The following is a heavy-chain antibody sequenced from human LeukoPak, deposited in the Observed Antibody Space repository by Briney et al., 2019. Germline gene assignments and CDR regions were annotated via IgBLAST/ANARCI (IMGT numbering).Heavy chain of an antibody. CDR1: GGSISGYY. J-gene: IGHJ2*01. Sequence: PSETLSLTCTVSGGSISGYYWSWLRQAPGKGLEWIGYIFHTGFTHYNPSLRSRVTISVDTSRNQFPLKLTSATAADTAIYYCARDQRCSRYDGGCDQWYFDLWGRGTLVTVSS. V-gene: IGHV4-59*01. CDR3: ARDQRCSRYDGGCDQWYFDL. D-gene: IGHD5-12*01. CDR2: IFHTGFT.